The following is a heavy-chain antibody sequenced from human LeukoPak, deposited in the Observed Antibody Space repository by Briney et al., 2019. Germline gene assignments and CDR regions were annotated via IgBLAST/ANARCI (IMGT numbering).Heavy chain of an antibody. CDR3: ARDETTASNPHYYYYYGMDV. Sequence: GGSLRLSCAASGFTFSSYSMNWVRQAPGKGLEWVSYISSSSSTIYYADSVRGRFTISRDNAKNSLYQQMNSLRDEDTAVYYCARDETTASNPHYYYYYGMDVWGQGTTVTVSS. CDR1: GFTFSSYS. D-gene: IGHD4-11*01. V-gene: IGHV3-48*02. CDR2: ISSSSSTI. J-gene: IGHJ6*02.